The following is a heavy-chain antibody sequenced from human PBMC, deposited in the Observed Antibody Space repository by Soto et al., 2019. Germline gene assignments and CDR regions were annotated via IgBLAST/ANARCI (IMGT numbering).Heavy chain of an antibody. D-gene: IGHD2-15*01. J-gene: IGHJ4*02. V-gene: IGHV1-18*01. Sequence: QVQLVQSGAEVKKPGASVKVSCKASGYTFASYGINWVRQAPEQGLEWLGWINPYNGNTDSAQKLQGRVNMTTDSSTSTAYMELRSLRSDDTAVYYCARSGNSDYWGQGTLVTVSS. CDR3: ARSGNSDY. CDR2: INPYNGNT. CDR1: GYTFASYG.